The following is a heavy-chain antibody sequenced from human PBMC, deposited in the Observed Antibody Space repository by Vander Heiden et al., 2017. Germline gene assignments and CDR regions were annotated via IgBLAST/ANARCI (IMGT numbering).Heavy chain of an antibody. D-gene: IGHD3-22*01. CDR2: VNPHGGVT. Sequence: QVQLVQSGAEVKKPGASVKVSCKASGYTFTGYSIHWVRQPTSQPLEWMGWVNPHGGVTNYAQKFQGRVTMPRDTSISTAYMELSRLRSDDTAVYYCARSYYYDNTGYFVYWCQGTLVSVSS. CDR1: GYTFTGYS. V-gene: IGHV1-2*02. J-gene: IGHJ4*02. CDR3: ARSYYYDNTGYFVY.